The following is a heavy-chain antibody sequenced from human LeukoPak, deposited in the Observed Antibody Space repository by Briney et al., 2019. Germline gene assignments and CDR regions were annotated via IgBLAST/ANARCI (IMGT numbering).Heavy chain of an antibody. CDR1: GGSFSGYY. Sequence: NPSETLSLTCAVYGGSFSGYYWSWIRQPPGKGLEWIGEINHSGSTNYNPSLKSRVTISVDTSKNQFSLKLSSVTAADTAVYYCARDRGDWYSSSSWFDPWGQGTLVTVSS. CDR2: INHSGST. J-gene: IGHJ5*02. D-gene: IGHD6-6*01. V-gene: IGHV4-34*01. CDR3: ARDRGDWYSSSSWFDP.